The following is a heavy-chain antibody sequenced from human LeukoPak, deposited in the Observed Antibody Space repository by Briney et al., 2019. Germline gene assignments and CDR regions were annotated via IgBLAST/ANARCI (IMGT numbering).Heavy chain of an antibody. J-gene: IGHJ4*02. CDR2: ISYSGSS. CDR3: ARGGASSKFFDY. D-gene: IGHD6-6*01. CDR1: GGSVSSDY. Sequence: SVTLSLTCTVSGGSVSSDYWSWIRQPPGKGLEWIGWISYSGSSNYSPSLKSRVTLSVDTSKNQFSLKLSSVTAADTAVYYCARGGASSKFFDYWGQGTLVTVSS. V-gene: IGHV4-59*02.